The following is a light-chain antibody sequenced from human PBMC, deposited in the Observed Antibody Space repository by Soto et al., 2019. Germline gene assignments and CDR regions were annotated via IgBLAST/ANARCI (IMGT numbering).Light chain of an antibody. Sequence: EIVMTQSPATLSVSPGERATLSCRASQSVYNNLAWYQQKPGQAPRLLIYHASTRATGIPARFSGSGSGTELTITIRSLQSEDFAIYYCQQYDKWPLTFGGGTKVEIK. CDR1: QSVYNN. V-gene: IGKV3-15*01. CDR2: HAS. CDR3: QQYDKWPLT. J-gene: IGKJ4*01.